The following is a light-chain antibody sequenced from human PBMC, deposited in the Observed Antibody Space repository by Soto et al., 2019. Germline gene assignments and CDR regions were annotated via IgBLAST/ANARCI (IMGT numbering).Light chain of an antibody. CDR3: QSYDSSRSVWV. Sequence: QSVLTQPPSVSGAPGQRVTISCTGSSSNIGAGYDVHWYQQLPGKAPKLLIYGNSNRPSGVPDRFSGSRSGTSASLAITGLQTEDEADYYCQSYDSSRSVWVFGGGTKLTVL. CDR1: SSNIGAGYD. V-gene: IGLV1-40*01. CDR2: GNS. J-gene: IGLJ3*02.